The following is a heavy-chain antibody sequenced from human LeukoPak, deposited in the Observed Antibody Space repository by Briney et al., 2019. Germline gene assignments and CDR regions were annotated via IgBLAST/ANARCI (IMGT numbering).Heavy chain of an antibody. CDR2: ISACNGNT. CDR1: GYTFTSYG. CDR3: ARDIRTLDYYDSQSPCYFDY. V-gene: IGHV1-18*01. D-gene: IGHD3-22*01. J-gene: IGHJ4*02. Sequence: ASVKVSCKASGYTFTSYGISWVRQAPGQGLEWMGWISACNGNTNYAQKLQGRVTMTTDTSTSTAYMELRSLRSDDTAVYYCARDIRTLDYYDSQSPCYFDYWGQGTLVTVSS.